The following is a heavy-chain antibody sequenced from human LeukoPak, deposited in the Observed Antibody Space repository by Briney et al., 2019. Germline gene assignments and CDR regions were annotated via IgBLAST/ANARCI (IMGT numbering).Heavy chain of an antibody. CDR2: IVVGSGNT. D-gene: IGHD3-3*01. Sequence: SVKVSCKASGFTFTSSAVQWVRQARGQRLEWIGWIVVGSGNTNYAQKFQERVTITRDMSTSTAYMELSSLRSEDTAVYYCARSEGNDFWSGYSNWFDPWGQGTLVTVSS. CDR3: ARSEGNDFWSGYSNWFDP. CDR1: GFTFTSSA. J-gene: IGHJ5*02. V-gene: IGHV1-58*01.